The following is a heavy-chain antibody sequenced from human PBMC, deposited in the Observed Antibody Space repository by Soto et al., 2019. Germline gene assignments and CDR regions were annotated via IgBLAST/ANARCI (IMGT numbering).Heavy chain of an antibody. CDR2: IFHSGIT. Sequence: PSDTLSLTCSISGGSFSNDYWTWIRQSPGKGLEWIGYIFHSGITDYNPSVKSRVTISIDRSRNLFSLTLTSVTAADTAVYYCARDRYFYDSRGYYRTLDSWGQGTLVTVSS. D-gene: IGHD3-22*01. CDR1: GGSFSNDY. J-gene: IGHJ5*01. V-gene: IGHV4-59*01. CDR3: ARDRYFYDSRGYYRTLDS.